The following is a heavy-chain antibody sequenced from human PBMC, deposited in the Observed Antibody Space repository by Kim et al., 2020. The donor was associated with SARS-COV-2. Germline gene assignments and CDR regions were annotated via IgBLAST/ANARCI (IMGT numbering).Heavy chain of an antibody. D-gene: IGHD3-22*01. CDR3: ARAPIAMIVVVKAFDT. J-gene: IGHJ3*02. Sequence: PARRSRVTISVDTSKNHSSLKLSSVTAADTAVYYCARAPIAMIVVVKAFDTWGQGIMVTVSS. V-gene: IGHV4-31*02.